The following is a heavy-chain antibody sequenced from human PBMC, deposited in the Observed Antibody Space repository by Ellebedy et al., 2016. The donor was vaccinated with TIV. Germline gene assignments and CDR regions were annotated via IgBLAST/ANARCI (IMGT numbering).Heavy chain of an antibody. V-gene: IGHV1-24*01. D-gene: IGHD6-13*01. Sequence: ASVKVSCXVSGYTLTELSMHWVRQAPGKGLEWMGGFDPEDGETIYAQKFQGRVTMTEDTSTDTAYMELSSLRSEDTAVYYCATERSAAADSRFYYYYGMDVWGQGTTVTVSS. J-gene: IGHJ6*02. CDR1: GYTLTELS. CDR3: ATERSAAADSRFYYYYGMDV. CDR2: FDPEDGET.